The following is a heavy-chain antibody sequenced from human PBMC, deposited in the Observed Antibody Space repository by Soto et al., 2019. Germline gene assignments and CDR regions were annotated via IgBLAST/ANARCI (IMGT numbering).Heavy chain of an antibody. CDR1: GYSFTSYW. CDR2: IDPSDSYT. Sequence: PGESLKISCKGSGYSFTSYWISWVRQMPGKGLEWMGRIDPSDSYTNYSPSFQGHVTISADKSISTTYLQWSSLKASDTAMYYCARGISGRAYRHYYGMDVWGQGTTVTVSS. V-gene: IGHV5-10-1*01. D-gene: IGHD3-3*02. CDR3: ARGISGRAYRHYYGMDV. J-gene: IGHJ6*02.